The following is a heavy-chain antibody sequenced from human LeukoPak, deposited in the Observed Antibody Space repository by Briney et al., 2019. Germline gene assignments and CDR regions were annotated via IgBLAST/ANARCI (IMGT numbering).Heavy chain of an antibody. J-gene: IGHJ5*02. Sequence: ASVKVSCKASGGTFSSYAISWVRQAPGQGLEWMGGIIPIFGTANYAQKFQGRVTITADESTSTAYMELSSLRSEDTAVYYCARDQIAVAGTTDWFDPWGQGTLVTVSS. CDR2: IIPIFGTA. D-gene: IGHD6-19*01. V-gene: IGHV1-69*13. CDR3: ARDQIAVAGTTDWFDP. CDR1: GGTFSSYA.